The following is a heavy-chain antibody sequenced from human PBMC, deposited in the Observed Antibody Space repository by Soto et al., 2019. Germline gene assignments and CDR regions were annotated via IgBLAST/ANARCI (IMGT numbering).Heavy chain of an antibody. CDR2: ISGSGGRT. D-gene: IGHD3-10*01. CDR1: GFTFGGYA. Sequence: EVQLLESGGGLVQPGGSLRLSCAASGFTFGGYAMTWVRQAPGKGLAWVSAISGSGGRTYYADSVKGRFAISRDNSNNTLYLQINSLRAEDTAVYYCAKSGYDGSVTYDFDYWGQGTLVTVSS. J-gene: IGHJ4*02. CDR3: AKSGYDGSVTYDFDY. V-gene: IGHV3-23*01.